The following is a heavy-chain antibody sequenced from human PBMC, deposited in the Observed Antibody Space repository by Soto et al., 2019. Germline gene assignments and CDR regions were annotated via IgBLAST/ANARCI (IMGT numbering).Heavy chain of an antibody. D-gene: IGHD3-10*01. J-gene: IGHJ6*02. Sequence: QVQLVQSGAEVKKPGASVKVSCKVSGYTLTELSMHWVRQAPGKGLEWMGGFDPEDGETIYAQKFQGRVTMTEETSTDTAYMELSSLRSEDTAVYYCATAYGSGSPAYYYYGMDVWGQGTTVTVSS. CDR3: ATAYGSGSPAYYYYGMDV. CDR1: GYTLTELS. V-gene: IGHV1-24*01. CDR2: FDPEDGET.